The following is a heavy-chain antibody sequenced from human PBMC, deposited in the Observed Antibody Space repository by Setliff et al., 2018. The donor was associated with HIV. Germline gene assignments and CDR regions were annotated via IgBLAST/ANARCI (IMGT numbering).Heavy chain of an antibody. Sequence: ASVKVSCKASGYTFTSYGISWLRQAPGQGLEWMGWISGYNGDTHSTQKFQGRVTMTTDTSTNTAYMELSSLTSDDTAVYYCARASWEWEPSAEYFQHWGQGTLVTVSS. V-gene: IGHV1-18*01. CDR1: GYTFTSYG. J-gene: IGHJ1*01. CDR3: ARASWEWEPSAEYFQH. D-gene: IGHD1-26*01. CDR2: ISGYNGDT.